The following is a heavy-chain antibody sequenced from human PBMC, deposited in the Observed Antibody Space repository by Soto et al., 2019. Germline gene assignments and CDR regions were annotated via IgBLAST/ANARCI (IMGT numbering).Heavy chain of an antibody. D-gene: IGHD2-8*01. J-gene: IGHJ6*02. CDR1: GYTFSRYG. CDR3: AKNGQPPYYYYGLDV. CDR2: ISGYNGDT. Sequence: QGQLVQSGGEVKKPGASVKVSCKASGYTFSRYGISSVRQAPGQGLEWMGWISGYNGDTNYAQKFQGRVTMTIDTSTTTAYMELRSLTSDDTAVYYCAKNGQPPYYYYGLDVWGQGTTVTVSS. V-gene: IGHV1-18*01.